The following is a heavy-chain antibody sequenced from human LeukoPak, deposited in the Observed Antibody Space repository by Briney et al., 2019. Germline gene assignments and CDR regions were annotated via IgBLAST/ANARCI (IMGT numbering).Heavy chain of an antibody. V-gene: IGHV1-18*01. J-gene: IGHJ4*02. Sequence: ASVKVSCKASGYTFTSYSLNWVRQAPGQGLEWMGWISTYNGNINYAEKLQGRVTMTTDTSTSTAYMELRNLRSDDTAVYYCAKDRWRDGSSSFDNWGQGTLVTVSS. D-gene: IGHD6-6*01. CDR3: AKDRWRDGSSSFDN. CDR1: GYTFTSYS. CDR2: ISTYNGNI.